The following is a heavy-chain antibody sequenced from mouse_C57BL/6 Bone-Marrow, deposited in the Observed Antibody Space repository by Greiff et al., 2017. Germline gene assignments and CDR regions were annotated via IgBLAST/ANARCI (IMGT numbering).Heavy chain of an antibody. CDR1: GYTFTDYE. V-gene: IGHV1-15*01. CDR3: TRNEMDY. Sequence: QVQLKESGAELVRPGASVTLSCKASGYTFTDYEMHWVKQTPVHGLEWIGAIDPETGGTAYNQKFKGKAILTADTSSSTAYMGLRSLTSEDSAVYYCTRNEMDYWGQGTSVTVSS. CDR2: IDPETGGT. J-gene: IGHJ4*01.